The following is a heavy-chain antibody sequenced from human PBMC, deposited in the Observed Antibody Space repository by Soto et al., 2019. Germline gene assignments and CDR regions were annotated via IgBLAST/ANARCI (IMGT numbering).Heavy chain of an antibody. CDR1: GFTFSSYA. CDR2: ISGSGGST. V-gene: IGHV3-23*01. Sequence: HPRGSLRLSCAASGFTFSSYAMSWVRQAPGKGLEWVSAISGSGGSTYYADSVKGRFTISRDNSKNTLYLQMNSLRAEDTAVYYCAKALRFLEWFPSDYWGQGTLVTVSS. J-gene: IGHJ4*02. D-gene: IGHD3-3*01. CDR3: AKALRFLEWFPSDY.